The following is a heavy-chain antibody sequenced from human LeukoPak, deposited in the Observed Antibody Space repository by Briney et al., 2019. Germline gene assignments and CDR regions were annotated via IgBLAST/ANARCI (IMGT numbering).Heavy chain of an antibody. Sequence: HPGGSLRLSCAASGFTFSSYAMSSVRQAPGKGLEWVSPISGSGGSTYYADSVKGRFTTSRDNSKNTLYLQMNSLRAEDTAVYYCAKDGSSSSSGYYFDYWGQGTLVTVSS. CDR1: GFTFSSYA. V-gene: IGHV3-23*01. J-gene: IGHJ4*02. D-gene: IGHD6-6*01. CDR3: AKDGSSSSSGYYFDY. CDR2: ISGSGGST.